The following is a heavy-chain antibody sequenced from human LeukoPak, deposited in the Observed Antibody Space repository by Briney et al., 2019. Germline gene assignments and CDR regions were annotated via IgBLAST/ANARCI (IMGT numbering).Heavy chain of an antibody. D-gene: IGHD5-24*01. CDR2: IYHSGNT. Sequence: SETLSLTCTVSGYSISTGYYWGWIRPPPGKGLEWIGSIYHSGNTNYNPSLKSRVTISVDTSKDQFSLKLSSVTAADTAVYYCAREDGYIYWGPGTLVTVSS. J-gene: IGHJ4*02. CDR1: GYSISTGYY. V-gene: IGHV4-38-2*02. CDR3: AREDGYIY.